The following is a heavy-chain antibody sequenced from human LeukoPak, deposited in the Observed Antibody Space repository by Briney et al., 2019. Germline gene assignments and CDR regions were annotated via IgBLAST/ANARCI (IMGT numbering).Heavy chain of an antibody. CDR2: INHSRST. J-gene: IGHJ6*02. D-gene: IGHD2-15*01. Sequence: SETLSLTCAVYGGSFSGYCWSWIRQPPGKGLEWIGEINHSRSTNYNPSLKSRVTISVDTSKNQFSLKLSSVTAADTAVYYCARGLYVRYCSGGSCKRSYYYYGMDVWGQGTTVTVSS. CDR3: ARGLYVRYCSGGSCKRSYYYYGMDV. V-gene: IGHV4-34*01. CDR1: GGSFSGYC.